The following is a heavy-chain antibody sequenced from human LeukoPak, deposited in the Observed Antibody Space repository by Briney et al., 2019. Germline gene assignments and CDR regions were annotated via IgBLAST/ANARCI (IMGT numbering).Heavy chain of an antibody. CDR2: ISSSGSTI. CDR3: ARALPEGYCSSTSCYVNWSDP. CDR1: GFTFSDYY. D-gene: IGHD2-2*01. J-gene: IGHJ5*02. V-gene: IGHV3-11*01. Sequence: GGSLRLSCAASGFTFSDYYMSWIRQAPGKGLEWVSYISSSGSTIYYADSVKGRFTISRDNAKNSLYLQMNSLRAEDTAVYYCARALPEGYCSSTSCYVNWSDPWGQGTLVTVSS.